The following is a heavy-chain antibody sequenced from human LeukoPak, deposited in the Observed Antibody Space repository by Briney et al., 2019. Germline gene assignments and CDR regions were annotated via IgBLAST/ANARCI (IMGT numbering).Heavy chain of an antibody. V-gene: IGHV3-21*01. Sequence: GGSLRLSCAASGFTFSSYAMSWVRQAPGKGLEWVSAISAGTSNIDYADSIKGRFTISRDNAKKSLYLQMNSLRAEDTAVYYCTRDSYCSSTSCYRGHFDSWGQGTLVTVSS. CDR2: ISAGTSNI. CDR1: GFTFSSYA. D-gene: IGHD2-2*01. CDR3: TRDSYCSSTSCYRGHFDS. J-gene: IGHJ4*02.